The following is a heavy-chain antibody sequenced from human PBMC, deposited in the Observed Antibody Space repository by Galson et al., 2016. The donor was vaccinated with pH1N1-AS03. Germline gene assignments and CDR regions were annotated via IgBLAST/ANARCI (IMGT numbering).Heavy chain of an antibody. CDR2: MSPDSGNT. D-gene: IGHD2-15*01. CDR3: ARGVVDCSGPACSGTLRFDP. J-gene: IGHJ5*02. V-gene: IGHV1-8*03. CDR1: GYTFTTYD. Sequence: SVKVSCKASGYTFTTYDINWVRQAPGQGLEWMGWMSPDSGNTGYAPSFQGRVTITRDTSISTAYMELSSLRSEDTAVYYCARGVVDCSGPACSGTLRFDPWGQGTLVTVSS.